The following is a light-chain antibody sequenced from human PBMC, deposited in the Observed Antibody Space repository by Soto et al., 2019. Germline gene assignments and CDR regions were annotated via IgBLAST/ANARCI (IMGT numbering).Light chain of an antibody. J-gene: IGLJ1*01. CDR2: RNN. CDR3: CSFGGSYTGV. V-gene: IGLV1-47*01. Sequence: QLVLTQSPSASGTPGQRVTISCSGSRSNIGRNFAYWYQHVPGTAPRLLIQRNNERPSGVPDRFSGSKSGTSVSLAISGLQGEDEADYYCCSFGGSYTGVFGTATKLTVL. CDR1: RSNIGRNF.